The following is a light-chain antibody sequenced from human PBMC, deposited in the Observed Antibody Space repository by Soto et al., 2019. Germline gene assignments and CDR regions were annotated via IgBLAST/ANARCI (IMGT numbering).Light chain of an antibody. V-gene: IGKV2D-29*01. J-gene: IGKJ4*01. CDR2: EVS. Sequence: DVVITHTPHSLSVTPGQPASMPCKSSQSLLHRDGKTYLYWYLQKPGQPPQLLIYEVSNRFSGVSDRFSASGSGTDFTLKISRVEAEDVGVYYCMQDVELPFTLGGGTKVDIK. CDR1: QSLLHRDGKTY. CDR3: MQDVELPFT.